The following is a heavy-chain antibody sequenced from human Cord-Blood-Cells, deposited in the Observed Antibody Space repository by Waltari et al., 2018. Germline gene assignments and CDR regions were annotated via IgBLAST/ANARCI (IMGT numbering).Heavy chain of an antibody. J-gene: IGHJ2*01. Sequence: QVQLQQSGPGLVKPSQTLSLTCALSGDSVSSNSAAWTWIRQSPSRGLEWLERTYYRSKWYNDYAVSVKSRITISPDTSKNQFSLQLNSVTPEDTAVYYCARDLPHSVFTIGYFDLWGRGTLVTVSS. CDR3: ARDLPHSVFTIGYFDL. CDR2: TYYRSKWYN. D-gene: IGHD3-10*01. CDR1: GDSVSSNSAA. V-gene: IGHV6-1*01.